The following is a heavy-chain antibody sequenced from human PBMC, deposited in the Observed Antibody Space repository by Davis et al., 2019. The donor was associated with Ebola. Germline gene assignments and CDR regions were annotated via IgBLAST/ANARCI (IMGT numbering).Heavy chain of an antibody. CDR3: AREYSSGWHGAGYFDY. D-gene: IGHD6-19*01. CDR2: IIPIFGTA. Sequence: SVKVSCKASGGTFSSYAISWVRQAPGQGLEWMGGIIPIFGTANYAQKFQGRVTITADESTSTAYMELSSLRSEDTAVYYCAREYSSGWHGAGYFDYWGQGTLVTVSS. J-gene: IGHJ4*02. V-gene: IGHV1-69*13. CDR1: GGTFSSYA.